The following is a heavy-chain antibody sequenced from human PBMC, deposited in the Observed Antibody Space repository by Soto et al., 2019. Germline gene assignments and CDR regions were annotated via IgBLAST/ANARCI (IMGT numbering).Heavy chain of an antibody. J-gene: IGHJ6*02. V-gene: IGHV4-39*01. CDR3: ARRTGLEWLFYYYGMDV. Sequence: LSLTCTVSGGSISSSSYYWGWIRQPPGKGLEWIGSIYYSGSTYYNPSLKSRVTISVDTSKNQFSLKLSSVTAADTAVYYCARRTGLEWLFYYYGMDVWGQGTTVTVSS. CDR2: IYYSGST. D-gene: IGHD3-3*01. CDR1: GGSISSSSYY.